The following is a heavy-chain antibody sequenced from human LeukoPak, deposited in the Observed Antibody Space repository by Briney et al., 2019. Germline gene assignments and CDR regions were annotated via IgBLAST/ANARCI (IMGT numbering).Heavy chain of an antibody. D-gene: IGHD3-10*01. CDR1: GFTFSSYG. Sequence: GGSLRLSCAASGFTFSSYGMHWVRQAPGRGLEWVAFIRYDGSNKYYADSVKGRFTISRDNSKNTLYLQMNSLRAEDTAVYYCAKEPRITMVRGVNPVWFDPWGQGTLVTVSS. V-gene: IGHV3-30*02. CDR3: AKEPRITMVRGVNPVWFDP. CDR2: IRYDGSNK. J-gene: IGHJ5*02.